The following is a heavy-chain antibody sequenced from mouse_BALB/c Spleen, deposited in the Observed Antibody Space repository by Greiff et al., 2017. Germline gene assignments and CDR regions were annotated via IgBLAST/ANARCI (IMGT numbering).Heavy chain of an antibody. CDR1: GYSITSDYA. D-gene: IGHD3-3*01. CDR3: ARGEGLYAMDY. V-gene: IGHV3-2*02. CDR2: ISYSGST. J-gene: IGHJ4*01. Sequence: EVKLVESGPGLVKPSQSLSLTCTVTGYSITSDYAWNWIRQFPGNKLEWMGYISYSGSTSYNPSLKSRISITRDTSKNQFFLQLNSVTTEDTATYYCARGEGLYAMDYWGQGTSVTVSS.